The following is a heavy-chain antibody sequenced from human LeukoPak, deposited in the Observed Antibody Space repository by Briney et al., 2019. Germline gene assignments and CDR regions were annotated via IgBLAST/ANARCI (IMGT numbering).Heavy chain of an antibody. CDR3: ARAPEFAFDI. Sequence: SETLSLTCAVYGGSFSGYYWSWIRQPPGKGLEWIGEINHSGSTNYNPSLKSRVTISVDTSKNQFSLRLSSVTAADTAVYYCARAPEFAFDIWGQGTMVTVSS. V-gene: IGHV4-34*01. CDR2: INHSGST. J-gene: IGHJ3*02. CDR1: GGSFSGYY. D-gene: IGHD3-10*01.